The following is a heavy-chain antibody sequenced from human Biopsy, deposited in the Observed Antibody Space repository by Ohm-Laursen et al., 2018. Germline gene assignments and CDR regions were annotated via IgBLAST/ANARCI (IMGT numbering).Heavy chain of an antibody. V-gene: IGHV4-39*01. J-gene: IGHJ5*02. CDR2: IYNTETT. CDR3: ARHPTGFWFDP. CDR1: GGSISSSTTYY. Sequence: GTLSLTCSVSGGSISSSTTYYWAWLRQPPGKGLEWIGSIYNTETTFYNPSLKSRVTISVATSTNQFSLKVSSATAADTALYFCARHPTGFWFDPWGHGTLVTVSS.